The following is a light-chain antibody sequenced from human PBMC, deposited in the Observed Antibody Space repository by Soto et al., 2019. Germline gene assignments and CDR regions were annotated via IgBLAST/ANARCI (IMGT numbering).Light chain of an antibody. CDR3: QQSHGTPLT. J-gene: IGKJ4*01. V-gene: IGKV1-39*01. CDR2: AAS. CDR1: RSIANY. Sequence: DIQVTQSPSALSASVGDRVTINCRASRSIANYLNWYQQKSGKATELLISAASSLKRGFSSRFGGIGFGTVFTFTFSSLQPEDFATYYCQQSHGTPLTFGGGTRVDIK.